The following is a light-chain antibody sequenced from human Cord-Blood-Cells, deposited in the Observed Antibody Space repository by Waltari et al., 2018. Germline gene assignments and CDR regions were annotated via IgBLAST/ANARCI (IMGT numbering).Light chain of an antibody. V-gene: IGLV2-14*01. CDR1: SSDGGGHNY. Sequence: QSALTQPASVSGSPGQSTTISCPGTSSDGGGHNYVPWYQQHPGKAPKLMIYDVSNRPSGVSNRFSGSKSGNTASLTISGLQAEDEADYYCSSYTSSSTWVFGGGTKLTVL. CDR3: SSYTSSSTWV. J-gene: IGLJ3*02. CDR2: DVS.